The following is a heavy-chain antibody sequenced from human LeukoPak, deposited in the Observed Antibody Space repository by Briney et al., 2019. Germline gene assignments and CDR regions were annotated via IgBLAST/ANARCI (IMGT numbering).Heavy chain of an antibody. CDR3: ARESRSYSYGYVQGAFSFRIDY. CDR1: GGSVSGYY. CDR2: INHSGST. D-gene: IGHD5-18*01. V-gene: IGHV4-34*01. J-gene: IGHJ4*02. Sequence: SETLSLTCAVYGGSVSGYYWSSIRQPPGKGLEWIGEINHSGSTHYNPPLKSRVTISVDTSKNQFSLKLSSVTAADTAVYYCARESRSYSYGYVQGAFSFRIDYWGQGTLVTVSS.